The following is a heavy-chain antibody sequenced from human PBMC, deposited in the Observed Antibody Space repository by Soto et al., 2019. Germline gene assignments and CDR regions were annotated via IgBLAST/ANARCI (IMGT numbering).Heavy chain of an antibody. CDR3: AQFQGETFNKWYFHY. Sequence: EVQLLESGGGLVQPGGSLRLSCAASGFTFRSYAMTWVRQAPGKGLEWVSVITGGVGVTYYADSVKGRFTISRDNTKKTLYLQMNSQRAEDTAVYNCAQFQGETFNKWYFHYWGQGTLVTVSS. D-gene: IGHD3-16*01. J-gene: IGHJ4*02. V-gene: IGHV3-23*01. CDR2: ITGGVGVT. CDR1: GFTFRSYA.